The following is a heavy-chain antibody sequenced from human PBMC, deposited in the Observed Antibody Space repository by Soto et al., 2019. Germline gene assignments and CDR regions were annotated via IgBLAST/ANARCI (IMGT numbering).Heavy chain of an antibody. D-gene: IGHD3-10*01. J-gene: IGHJ4*01. V-gene: IGHV5-51*01. CDR1: GYSFTTYW. CDR3: ARHSTSAPKDY. Sequence: VECLTSSCKDSGYSFTTYWIAWVLQMPGKGLEWVGIIYPGDSDTRYSPSFECHVTISVDKSISTAFLQWNSLKASDNAIYYCARHSTSAPKDYWGQGTMVTVSS. CDR2: IYPGDSDT.